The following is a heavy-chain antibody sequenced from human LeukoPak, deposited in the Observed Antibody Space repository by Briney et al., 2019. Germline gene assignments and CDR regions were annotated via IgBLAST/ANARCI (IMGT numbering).Heavy chain of an antibody. CDR1: GLTLSSYW. D-gene: IGHD5-12*01. Sequence: PGGSLTLSCAASGLTLSSYWMLWVRPAPGKGLVWVSRINSDGSSTSYADSVKGRFTISRDNAKNTLYLQMNSLRAEDTAVYYCARDMSVATIADYWGQGTLVIVSS. V-gene: IGHV3-74*01. J-gene: IGHJ4*02. CDR3: ARDMSVATIADY. CDR2: INSDGSST.